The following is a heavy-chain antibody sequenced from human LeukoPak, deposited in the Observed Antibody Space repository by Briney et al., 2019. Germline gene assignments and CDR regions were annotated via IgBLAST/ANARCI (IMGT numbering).Heavy chain of an antibody. CDR1: GFTVSSNY. J-gene: IGHJ4*02. V-gene: IGHV3-66*01. CDR3: ARVYYASGSLYYFDY. Sequence: GGSLRLSCAASGFTVSSNYMSWVRQAPGKGLEWVSVIYSGGSTYYADSVKGRSTISRDNSKNTLYLQMNSLRAEDTAVYYCARVYYASGSLYYFDYWGQGTLVTVSS. CDR2: IYSGGST. D-gene: IGHD3-10*01.